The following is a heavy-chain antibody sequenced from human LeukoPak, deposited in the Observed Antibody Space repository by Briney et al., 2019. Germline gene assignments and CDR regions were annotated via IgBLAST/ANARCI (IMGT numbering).Heavy chain of an antibody. CDR3: AREGTQLVYYYYGMDV. V-gene: IGHV1-69*13. CDR2: IIPIFGTA. D-gene: IGHD6-6*01. Sequence: SVTVSCKASGGTFSSYAISWVRQAPGQGLEWMGGIIPIFGTANYAQKFQGRVTITADESTSTAYMELSSLRSEDTAVYYCAREGTQLVYYYYGMDVWGQGTTVTVSS. J-gene: IGHJ6*02. CDR1: GGTFSSYA.